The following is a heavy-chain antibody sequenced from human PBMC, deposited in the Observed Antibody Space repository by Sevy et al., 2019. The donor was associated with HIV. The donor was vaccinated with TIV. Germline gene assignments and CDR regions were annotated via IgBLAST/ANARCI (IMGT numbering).Heavy chain of an antibody. CDR3: AREGVDIVPTTASDDY. Sequence: ASVKVSCKASGYTFTGYYMHWVRQAPGQGLEWMGRINPNSGGTNYAQKFQGRVTMTRDTSISTAYMELSRLRSDDTAVYYCAREGVDIVPTTASDDYWGQGTLVTVSS. V-gene: IGHV1-2*06. CDR1: GYTFTGYY. J-gene: IGHJ4*02. D-gene: IGHD5-12*01. CDR2: INPNSGGT.